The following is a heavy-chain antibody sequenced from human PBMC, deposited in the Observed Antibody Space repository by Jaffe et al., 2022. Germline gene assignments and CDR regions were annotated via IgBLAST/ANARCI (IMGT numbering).Heavy chain of an antibody. J-gene: IGHJ3*02. D-gene: IGHD3-10*01. Sequence: QVQLQESGPGLVKPSETLSLTCAVSGYSISSGYYWGWIRQPPGKGLEWIGSVYHSGSTHYNPYLWGRVTVSVDTSKNQFSLKLTSVTAPDTAVYYCARDGSYGSGTYDAFDIWGQGTMVTVSS. CDR3: ARDGSYGSGTYDAFDI. CDR2: VYHSGST. CDR1: GYSISSGYY. V-gene: IGHV4-38-2*02.